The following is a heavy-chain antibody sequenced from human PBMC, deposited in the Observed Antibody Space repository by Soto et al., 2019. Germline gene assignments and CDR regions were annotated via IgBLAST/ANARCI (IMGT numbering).Heavy chain of an antibody. CDR1: GGTFSSYA. CDR2: IIPIFGTA. D-gene: IGHD5-12*01. CDR3: ARGGSGYDYYSYGMDV. Sequence: QVQLVQSGAEVKKPGSSVKVSCKASGGTFSSYAISWVRQAPGQGLEWMGGIIPIFGTANYAQKFQGRVTITADESTSRAYMELSSLRSEDTAVYYCARGGSGYDYYSYGMDVWGQGTTVTVSS. V-gene: IGHV1-69*19. J-gene: IGHJ6*02.